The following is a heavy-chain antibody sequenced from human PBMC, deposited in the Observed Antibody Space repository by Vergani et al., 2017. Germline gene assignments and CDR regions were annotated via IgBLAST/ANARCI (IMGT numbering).Heavy chain of an antibody. Sequence: EVQLVETGGGLIQPGGSLRLSCAASGFTVSSNYMSWVRQAPGKGLEWVSVIYSGGSTYYADSVKGRFTISRDNSKNTLYLQMNSLRAEDTAVYYCARGPSHFYEGSGYALAPSYFDFWLQGTLVTVSS. D-gene: IGHD3-22*01. CDR3: ARGPSHFYEGSGYALAPSYFDF. CDR1: GFTVSSNY. J-gene: IGHJ4*02. CDR2: IYSGGST. V-gene: IGHV3-53*02.